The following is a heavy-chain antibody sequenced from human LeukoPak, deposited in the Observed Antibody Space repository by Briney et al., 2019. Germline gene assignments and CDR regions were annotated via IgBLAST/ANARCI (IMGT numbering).Heavy chain of an antibody. V-gene: IGHV3-30*04. CDR3: AKDLRRYCSGGSCYLVDY. Sequence: GGSLRLSCTASGFTFSTYSMHWVRQAPGEGLEWVAVLSFDIINKEYADSVKGRFTVSRDNSKNTLYLQMNSLRAEDTAVYYCAKDLRRYCSGGSCYLVDYWGQGTLVTVSS. J-gene: IGHJ4*02. CDR1: GFTFSTYS. D-gene: IGHD2-15*01. CDR2: LSFDIINK.